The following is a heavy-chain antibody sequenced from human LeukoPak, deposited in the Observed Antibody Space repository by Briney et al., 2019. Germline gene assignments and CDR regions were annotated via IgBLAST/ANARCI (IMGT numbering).Heavy chain of an antibody. J-gene: IGHJ4*02. Sequence: ASVKVSCKASGYTFMSYGIHWVRQAPGQGLEWMGWSSVYNGNTNYAQKFQGRVTMTTDTSTSTADMELRTLISDDTAVYYCAKGRRVDANDHFDYWGQGTLVTVSS. CDR3: AKGRRVDANDHFDY. CDR1: GYTFMSYG. D-gene: IGHD1-1*01. CDR2: SSVYNGNT. V-gene: IGHV1-18*01.